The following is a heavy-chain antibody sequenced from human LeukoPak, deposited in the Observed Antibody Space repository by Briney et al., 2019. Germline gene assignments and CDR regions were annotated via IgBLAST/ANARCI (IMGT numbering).Heavy chain of an antibody. Sequence: PSGTLSLTCAVSGGSISNSYWWSWVRQPPGKGLEWIGEIYHSGSTNYNPSLKSRVTISVDKSKNQFSLKLSSVTAADTAVYYCARAASVGARGLTDYWGQGTLVTVSS. CDR3: ARAASVGARGLTDY. V-gene: IGHV4-4*02. CDR2: IYHSGST. J-gene: IGHJ4*02. D-gene: IGHD1-26*01. CDR1: GGSISNSYW.